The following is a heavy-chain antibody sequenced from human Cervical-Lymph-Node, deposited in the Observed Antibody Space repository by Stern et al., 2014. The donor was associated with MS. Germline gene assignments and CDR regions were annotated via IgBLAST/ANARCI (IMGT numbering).Heavy chain of an antibody. CDR1: GGSISSGGYY. V-gene: IGHV4-31*01. CDR2: ISYSGST. Sequence: QAQLQESGPGLVKPSQTLSLTCTVSGGSISSGGYYWSWIRQHPGKGLEWIGYISYSGSTYYNPSLKSLVTISVDTSKNQFSLKLSSVTAADTAVYYCARAGRDYYDSSGYYDSYYFDYWGQGTLVTVSS. CDR3: ARAGRDYYDSSGYYDSYYFDY. D-gene: IGHD3-22*01. J-gene: IGHJ4*02.